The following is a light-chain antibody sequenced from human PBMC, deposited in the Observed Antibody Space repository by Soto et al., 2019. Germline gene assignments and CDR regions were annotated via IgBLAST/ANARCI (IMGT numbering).Light chain of an antibody. J-gene: IGLJ2*01. V-gene: IGLV2-14*03. CDR1: GSDIGGYNY. CDR2: DVS. Sequence: QSALTQPASVSGSPGQSITISCTGTGSDIGGYNYVSWYQLHPGKPPKLMIYDVSIRPSGVSNRFSGSKSGNTASLTISGLQAEDETDYYCSSYTSSSSVIFGGGTKLTVL. CDR3: SSYTSSSSVI.